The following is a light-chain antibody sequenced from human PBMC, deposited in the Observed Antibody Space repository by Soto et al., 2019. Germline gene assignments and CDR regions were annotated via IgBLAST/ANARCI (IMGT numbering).Light chain of an antibody. CDR2: AAS. J-gene: IGKJ5*01. CDR1: QDIAAY. CDR3: QQAYSFPIT. V-gene: IGKV1-12*01. Sequence: DIQMTQSPSSLSASVGDRVTITCRASQDIAAYLAWYQHKQGRAPELLIHAASSLQSGVPSRFSGSGYGTDFNLTINSLQTEDFATYYCQQAYSFPITFGQGTRLEIK.